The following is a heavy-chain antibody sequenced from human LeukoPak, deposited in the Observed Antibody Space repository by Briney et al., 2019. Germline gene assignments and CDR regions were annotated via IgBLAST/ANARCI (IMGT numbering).Heavy chain of an antibody. D-gene: IGHD3-16*01. Sequence: SETLSLTCNVSGGSISTYYWSWLRQPPGKGLEWIGYMSNSGSTNYHPSLKRRVTISPDTSNNQFSLKLTSVTAADTAIYYCARQGSGGRAFDIWGQGTMVTVSS. CDR1: GGSISTYY. V-gene: IGHV4-59*08. CDR2: MSNSGST. J-gene: IGHJ3*02. CDR3: ARQGSGGRAFDI.